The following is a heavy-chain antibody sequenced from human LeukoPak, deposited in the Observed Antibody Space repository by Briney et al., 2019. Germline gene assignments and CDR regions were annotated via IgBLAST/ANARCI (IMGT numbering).Heavy chain of an antibody. CDR2: INPSGGST. CDR3: ARGSYYDILTGTDYYYYYHMDV. Sequence: ASVKVSCKTSGYSFSSYGISWVRQAPGQGLEWMGIINPSGGSTSYAQKFQGRVTMTRDMSTSTVYMELSSLRSEDTAVYYCARGSYYDILTGTDYYYYYHMDVWGKGTTVTVSS. CDR1: GYSFSSYG. V-gene: IGHV1-46*01. J-gene: IGHJ6*03. D-gene: IGHD3-9*01.